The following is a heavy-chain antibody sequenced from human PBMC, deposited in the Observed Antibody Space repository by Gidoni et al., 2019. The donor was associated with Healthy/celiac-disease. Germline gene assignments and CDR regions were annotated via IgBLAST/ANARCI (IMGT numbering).Heavy chain of an antibody. D-gene: IGHD3-16*02. CDR1: GGTFSSYA. CDR2: IIPIFGTA. Sequence: QVQLVQSGAEVKKPGSSVKVSCKASGGTFSSYAISWVSKAPGQGLEWMGGIIPIFGTANYAQKFQGRVTITADESTSTAYMELSSLRSEDTAVYYCAREGGYYDYSWGSYRRTQYNWFDPWGQGTLVTVSS. J-gene: IGHJ5*02. V-gene: IGHV1-69*01. CDR3: AREGGYYDYSWGSYRRTQYNWFDP.